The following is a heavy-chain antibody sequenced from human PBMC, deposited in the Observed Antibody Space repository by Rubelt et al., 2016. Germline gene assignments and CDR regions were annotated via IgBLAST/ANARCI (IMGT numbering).Heavy chain of an antibody. CDR1: GFSLSTSGMC. CDR2: LDWDDDK. CDR3: ARIQLGMATISDAVDI. V-gene: IGHV2-70*01. J-gene: IGHJ3*02. D-gene: IGHD5-24*01. Sequence: QVTLRESGPALVTPTQTLTLTCTFSGFSLSTSGMCVSWIRQPPGKALEWLALLDWDDDKYYVTSLKTRLTISTDTSKTQVVLTMTNMDPVDTATYYCARIQLGMATISDAVDIWGQGTMVTVSS.